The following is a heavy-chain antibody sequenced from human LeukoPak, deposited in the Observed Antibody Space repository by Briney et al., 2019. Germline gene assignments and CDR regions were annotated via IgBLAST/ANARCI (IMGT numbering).Heavy chain of an antibody. D-gene: IGHD2-15*01. V-gene: IGHV4-4*07. CDR3: ARCGRPGGGSRHWYFDL. J-gene: IGHJ2*01. CDR1: GGSISSYY. CDR2: IYTSGST. Sequence: PSETLSLTCTVSGGSISSYYWSWIRQPAGKGLEWIGRIYTSGSTNYSPSLKSRVTISVDTSKNQFSLKLSSVTAADTAVYYCARCGRPGGGSRHWYFDLWGRGTLVTVSS.